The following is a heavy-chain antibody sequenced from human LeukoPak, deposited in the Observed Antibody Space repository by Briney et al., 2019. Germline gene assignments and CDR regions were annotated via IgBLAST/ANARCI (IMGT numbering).Heavy chain of an antibody. D-gene: IGHD3-22*01. V-gene: IGHV1-2*02. Sequence: ASVKVSCKASGYTFTGYYIHWVRQAPGQGPEWMGWINTNSGGTNYGQKFQGRVTMTRDTSISTANMELSRLTSDDTAVYYCARGLAVVSPFDFWGQETLVTVSS. CDR3: ARGLAVVSPFDF. CDR2: INTNSGGT. J-gene: IGHJ4*02. CDR1: GYTFTGYY.